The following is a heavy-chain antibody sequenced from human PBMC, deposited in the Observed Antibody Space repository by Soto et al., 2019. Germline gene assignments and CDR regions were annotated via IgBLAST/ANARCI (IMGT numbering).Heavy chain of an antibody. Sequence: QVQRLQSGAEVKKSGASVKVSCKASGYTFTSHDINWVRQATGQGLEWMGWMNPNSGNTGYAQKFQGRVTMTRNTSISTAYMELSSLRSEDTAVYYCARWDYGYYARFDYWGQGTLVTVSS. CDR1: GYTFTSHD. CDR3: ARWDYGYYARFDY. D-gene: IGHD4-17*01. V-gene: IGHV1-8*01. J-gene: IGHJ4*02. CDR2: MNPNSGNT.